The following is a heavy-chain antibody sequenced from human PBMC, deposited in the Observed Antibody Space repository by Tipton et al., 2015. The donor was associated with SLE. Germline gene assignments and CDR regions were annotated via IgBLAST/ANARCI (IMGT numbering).Heavy chain of an antibody. V-gene: IGHV4-59*12. D-gene: IGHD3-22*01. J-gene: IGHJ4*02. Sequence: TLSLTCTVSGDSISTYYWSWIRQPPGKGLEWIGYISYSGSTNYNPSLKSRVTISVDKSKNQFSLRLSSVTAADTAVYYCARGPVYYDRQSYFDYWGQGTLVTVSS. CDR2: ISYSGST. CDR1: GDSISTYY. CDR3: ARGPVYYDRQSYFDY.